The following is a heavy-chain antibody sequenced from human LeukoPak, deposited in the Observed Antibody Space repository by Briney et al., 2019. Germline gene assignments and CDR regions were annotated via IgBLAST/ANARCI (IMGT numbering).Heavy chain of an antibody. CDR1: GFTVSSNS. J-gene: IGHJ5*02. Sequence: GGSLRLSCTVSGFTVSSNSMSWVRQAPGKGLEWVSFIYSDNTHYSDSVKGRFTISRDNSKNTLYLQMNSLRAEDTAVYYCARALGTTVVTEYNWFDPWGQGTLVTVSS. CDR3: ARALGTTVVTEYNWFDP. V-gene: IGHV3-53*01. CDR2: IYSDNT. D-gene: IGHD4-23*01.